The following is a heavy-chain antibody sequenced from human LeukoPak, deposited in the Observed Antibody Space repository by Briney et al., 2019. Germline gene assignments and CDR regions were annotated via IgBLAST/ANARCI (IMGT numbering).Heavy chain of an antibody. Sequence: GRSLRLSCAASGFTFSSYAMHWVRQAPGKGLEWVAVISYDGSNKYYADSVKGRFTISRDNSKNTLYLQMNSLRAEDTAVYYCARGQPALYYYDSSGYIDPWGQGTLVTVSS. D-gene: IGHD3-22*01. CDR2: ISYDGSNK. J-gene: IGHJ5*02. CDR1: GFTFSSYA. CDR3: ARGQPALYYYDSSGYIDP. V-gene: IGHV3-30-3*01.